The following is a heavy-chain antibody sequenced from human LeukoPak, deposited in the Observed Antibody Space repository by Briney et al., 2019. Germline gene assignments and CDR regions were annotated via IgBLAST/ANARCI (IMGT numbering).Heavy chain of an antibody. CDR3: ARGGGGEYSEDYYYYYMDV. CDR2: IGTAGDT. D-gene: IGHD2/OR15-2a*01. Sequence: PGGSLRLSCAASGFTFSSYDMHWVRQPTGKGLEWVSAIGTAGDTYYSHSVKGRFTISRENAKNSLYLHMNSLSAGDTAVYYCARGGGGEYSEDYYYYYMDVWGKGTTVTVSS. V-gene: IGHV3-13*01. CDR1: GFTFSSYD. J-gene: IGHJ6*03.